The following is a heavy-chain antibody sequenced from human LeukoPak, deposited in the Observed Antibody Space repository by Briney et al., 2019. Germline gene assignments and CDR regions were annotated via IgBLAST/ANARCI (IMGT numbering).Heavy chain of an antibody. CDR1: GYSITTGRY. V-gene: IGHV4-38-2*02. CDR2: IYQSGST. J-gene: IGHJ4*02. D-gene: IGHD2-2*01. CDR3: ARSLSTAGIDY. Sequence: SETLSLTCTVSGYSITTGRYWGWIRQPPGKGLEWIGSIYQSGSTYYNPSLKSRVTISVDKSKNQFSLNLRSVTAPVTAVYYCARSLSTAGIDYWGQGILVTVSS.